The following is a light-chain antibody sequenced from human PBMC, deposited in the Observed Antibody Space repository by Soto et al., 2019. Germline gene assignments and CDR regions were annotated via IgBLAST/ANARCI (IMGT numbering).Light chain of an antibody. CDR3: QQRTNWPSST. CDR2: DAS. CDR1: RSVSSY. V-gene: IGKV3-11*01. J-gene: IGKJ5*01. Sequence: EVVLTQSPANLSLSPGERATLSCRASRSVSSYLAWYQHKPGQAPRLLISDASNRATGIPARFSGSGSGTTFTLTTSSLAPEDSAVYYCQQRTNWPSSTFGQGTRLEIQ.